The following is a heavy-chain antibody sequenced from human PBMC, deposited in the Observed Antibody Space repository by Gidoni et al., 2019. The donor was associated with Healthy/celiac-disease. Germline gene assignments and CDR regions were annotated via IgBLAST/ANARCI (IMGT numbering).Heavy chain of an antibody. CDR1: GCSISSSSYY. CDR3: ARHHKGGGFNFDY. D-gene: IGHD3-16*01. Sequence: QLQLQESGPGLVKPSETLSLTCTVSGCSISSSSYYWGWIRQPPGKGLEWIGSIYYSGSTYYNPSLKSRVTISVDTSKNQFSLKLSSVTAADTAVYYCARHHKGGGFNFDYWGQGTLVTVSS. J-gene: IGHJ4*02. V-gene: IGHV4-39*01. CDR2: IYYSGST.